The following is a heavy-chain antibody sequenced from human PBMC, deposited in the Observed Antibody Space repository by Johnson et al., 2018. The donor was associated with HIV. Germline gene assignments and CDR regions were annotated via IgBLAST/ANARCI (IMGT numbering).Heavy chain of an antibody. CDR3: ARDGFYSGSYDMFDI. V-gene: IGHV3-30*02. CDR2: IRYDGSNK. CDR1: RFSFSRYG. J-gene: IGHJ3*02. D-gene: IGHD1-26*01. Sequence: QVQLVESGGGVVQPGGSLRLSCAASRFSFSRYGMHWVRQAPGKGLEWVAFIRYDGSNKYYADSVKGRFTISRDNSKNTLYLQMNSLRAEDTAVYYCARDGFYSGSYDMFDIWGQGTMVTVSS.